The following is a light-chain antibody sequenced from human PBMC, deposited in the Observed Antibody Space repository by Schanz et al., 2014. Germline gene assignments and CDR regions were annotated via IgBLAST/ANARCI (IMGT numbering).Light chain of an antibody. CDR3: QQYVTSSRT. CDR1: HSVSTN. J-gene: IGKJ1*01. CDR2: GAS. V-gene: IGKV3-20*01. Sequence: EILITQSPATLSVSPGQRATLSCRASHSVSTNLAWYQQKPGQPPRLLIYGASSRATGIPDRFSGSGSGTDFTLTISRLEPEDFAVYYCQQYVTSSRTFGQGTRVDIK.